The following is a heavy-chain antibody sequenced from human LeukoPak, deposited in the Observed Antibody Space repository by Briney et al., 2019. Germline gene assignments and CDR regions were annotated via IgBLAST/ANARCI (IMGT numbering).Heavy chain of an antibody. V-gene: IGHV3-23*01. CDR3: AKGYYYDSSGYYDY. J-gene: IGHJ4*02. CDR1: GFTFSSYA. Sequence: GGSLRLSCAASGFTFSSYAMSWVRQAPGKGLEWVSAVSGSGGSTYYADSVKGRFTISRDNSKNTLYLQMNSLRAEDTAVYYCAKGYYYDSSGYYDYWGQGTLVTVSS. D-gene: IGHD3-22*01. CDR2: VSGSGGST.